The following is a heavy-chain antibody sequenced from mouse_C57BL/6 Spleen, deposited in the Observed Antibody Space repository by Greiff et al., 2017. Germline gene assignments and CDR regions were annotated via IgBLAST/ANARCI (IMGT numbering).Heavy chain of an antibody. Sequence: QVQLQQSGAELVKPGASVKLSCKASGYTFTSYWMHWVKQRPGQGLEWIGMIHPNSGSTNYNEKFKSKATLTVDKSSSTAYMQLSSLTSEDSAVYYCARSSNYERYAMDYWGQGTSVTVSS. CDR2: IHPNSGST. CDR3: ARSSNYERYAMDY. CDR1: GYTFTSYW. V-gene: IGHV1-64*01. D-gene: IGHD2-5*01. J-gene: IGHJ4*01.